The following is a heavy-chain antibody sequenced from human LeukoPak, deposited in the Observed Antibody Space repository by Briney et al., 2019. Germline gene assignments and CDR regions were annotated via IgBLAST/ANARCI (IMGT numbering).Heavy chain of an antibody. J-gene: IGHJ4*02. CDR2: IYPGDSDT. Sequence: GESLKISCKGSGYSFSSNWIAWVRQMPGKGLEWMGIIYPGDSDTRYSPSFQGQVIISIDKSISSAYLQWSSLKASDTAVYYCARQVYCDSSRCINPFDYWGQGTLVTVSS. CDR1: GYSFSSNW. V-gene: IGHV5-51*01. D-gene: IGHD2/OR15-2a*01. CDR3: ARQVYCDSSRCINPFDY.